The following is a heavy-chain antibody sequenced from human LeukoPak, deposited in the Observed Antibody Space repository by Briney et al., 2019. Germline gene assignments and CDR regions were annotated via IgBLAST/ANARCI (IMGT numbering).Heavy chain of an antibody. D-gene: IGHD5-12*01. Sequence: DPGGSLRLSCAASGFTFSSYAMSWVRQAPGKGLEWVSAISGSGGSTYYADSVKGRFTISRDNSKNTLYLQMNSLRAEDTAVYYCANTWSGYQGYFDYWGQGTLVTVSS. CDR1: GFTFSSYA. V-gene: IGHV3-23*01. CDR3: ANTWSGYQGYFDY. J-gene: IGHJ4*02. CDR2: ISGSGGST.